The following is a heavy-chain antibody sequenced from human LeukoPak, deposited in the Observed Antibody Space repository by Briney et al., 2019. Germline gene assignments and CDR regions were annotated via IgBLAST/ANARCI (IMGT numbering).Heavy chain of an antibody. CDR2: ISYDGSNK. CDR1: GFPFSSFA. D-gene: IGHD3-22*01. Sequence: GGSLRLSCAASGFPFSSFAMHWVRQAPGKGLEWVAVISYDGSNKYYADSVKGRFTISRDNSKNTLYLQMNSLRAEDTAVYYCARDLLGSSGYLIYWGQGTLVTVSS. J-gene: IGHJ4*02. V-gene: IGHV3-30*04. CDR3: ARDLLGSSGYLIY.